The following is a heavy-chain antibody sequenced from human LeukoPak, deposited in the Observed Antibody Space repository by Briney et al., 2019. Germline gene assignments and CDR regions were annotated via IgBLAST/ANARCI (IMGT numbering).Heavy chain of an antibody. V-gene: IGHV4-39*01. CDR3: ANYCSNSSCHIRRAFDI. CDR2: IYYSGNT. D-gene: IGHD2-2*02. J-gene: IGHJ3*02. CDR1: DSPISTSTYY. Sequence: SEPLAPPFTVSDSPISTSTYYWGWMRQPPGKRLERIGTIYYSGNTYYSPSLKSRVAISVDTSKNKFSLKLSSVTTADTAVYYCANYCSNSSCHIRRAFDIWGQGTMVTVSS.